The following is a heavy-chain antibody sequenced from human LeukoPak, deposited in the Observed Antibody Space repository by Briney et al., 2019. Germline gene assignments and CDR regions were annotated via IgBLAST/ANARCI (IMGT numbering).Heavy chain of an antibody. D-gene: IGHD3-16*01. J-gene: IGHJ6*02. CDR3: ATSTYRLGEYYYYGMDV. V-gene: IGHV4-59*01. Sequence: SETLSLTCTVSGGSISSYYWSWIRQPPGRGLEWIGYIYYSGSTNYNPSLKSRVTISVDTSKNQFSLKLSSVTAADTAVYYCATSTYRLGEYYYYGMDVWGQGTTVTVSS. CDR2: IYYSGST. CDR1: GGSISSYY.